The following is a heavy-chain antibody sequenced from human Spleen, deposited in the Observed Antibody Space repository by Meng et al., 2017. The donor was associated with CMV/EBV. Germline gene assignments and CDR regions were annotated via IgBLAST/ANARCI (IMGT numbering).Heavy chain of an antibody. D-gene: IGHD3-22*01. CDR3: ARHGYDNPKYYGMDV. CDR1: GFTFSSYG. V-gene: IGHV3-30*02. Sequence: GESLKISCAASGFTFSSYGMHWVRQAPGKGLEWVAFIRYDGSNKYYADSVKGRFTISRDNAKNSLYLQMNSLRAEDTATYYCARHGYDNPKYYGMDVWGQGTTVTVSS. CDR2: IRYDGSNK. J-gene: IGHJ6*02.